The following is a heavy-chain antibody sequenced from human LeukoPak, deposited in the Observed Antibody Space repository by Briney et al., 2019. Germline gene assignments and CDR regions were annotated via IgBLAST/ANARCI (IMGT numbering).Heavy chain of an antibody. J-gene: IGHJ4*02. CDR1: GGSISSYY. CDR3: AGGGGGGGATSPFEY. D-gene: IGHD1-26*01. CDR2: IYYSGST. Sequence: PSETLSLTCTVSGGSISSYYWSWIRQPPGKGLEWIGYIYYSGSTNYNPSLKSRVTISVDTSKNQFSLKLSSVTAADTAAYYCAGGGGGGGATSPFEYGGQGTLVTVSS. V-gene: IGHV4-59*01.